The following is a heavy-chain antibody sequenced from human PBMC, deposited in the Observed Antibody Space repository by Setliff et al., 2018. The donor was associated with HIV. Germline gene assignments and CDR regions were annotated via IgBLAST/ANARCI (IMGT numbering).Heavy chain of an antibody. V-gene: IGHV1-8*02. CDR1: GYTFTSYD. J-gene: IGHJ3*02. D-gene: IGHD6-13*01. CDR3: ARGSSYSSSWYVFRPQALNDAFDI. Sequence: ASVKVSCKASGYTFTSYDTNWVRQATGQGLEWMGWMNPNSGNTGYAQKFQGRVTMTRNTSISTAYMELSSLRSEDTAVYYCARGSSYSSSWYVFRPQALNDAFDIWAQGTMVTVSS. CDR2: MNPNSGNT.